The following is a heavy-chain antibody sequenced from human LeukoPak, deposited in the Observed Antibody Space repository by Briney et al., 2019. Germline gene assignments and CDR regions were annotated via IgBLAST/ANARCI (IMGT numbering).Heavy chain of an antibody. CDR1: GFTFDDYT. J-gene: IGHJ4*02. V-gene: IGHV3-43*01. D-gene: IGHD3-10*01. CDR2: ISWDGGST. Sequence: GGSLRLSCAASGFTFDDYTMHWVRQAPGKGLEWVSLISWDGGSTYYADSVKGRFTISRDNSKNSLYLQMNSLRTEDTALYYCAKGRGYGSGSYSPFDYWGQGTLVTVSS. CDR3: AKGRGYGSGSYSPFDY.